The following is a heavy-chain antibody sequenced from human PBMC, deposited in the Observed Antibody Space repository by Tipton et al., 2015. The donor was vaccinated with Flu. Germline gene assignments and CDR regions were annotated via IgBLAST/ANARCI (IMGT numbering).Heavy chain of an antibody. CDR1: GYSISSGYY. D-gene: IGHD3-22*01. J-gene: IGHJ4*02. V-gene: IGHV4-38-2*01. Sequence: TLSLTCAVSGYSISSGYYWGWIRQPPGKGLEWIGSIYHSGNTYYNPSLKSRVTISVDTSKNQFSLKLSSVTAADTGVYYCANYYDRSGWGYWGQGTLVTVSS. CDR3: ANYYDRSGWGY. CDR2: IYHSGNT.